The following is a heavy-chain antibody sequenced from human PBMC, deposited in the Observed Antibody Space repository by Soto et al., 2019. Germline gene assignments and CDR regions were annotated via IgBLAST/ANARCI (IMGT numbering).Heavy chain of an antibody. CDR2: IWFNGTTA. CDR1: GFYFNTYG. D-gene: IGHD4-17*01. V-gene: IGHV3-33*01. Sequence: QVQLVESGGGVVQPGTSLRLSCATSGFYFNTYGMHWVRQAPGKGLEWLTFIWFNGTTAYYADSVKGRFTVSRDNSRNTLSLQMNSLRPEDTAVYYCARALGRYGEYIGYFDYWGQGVLVTVSS. J-gene: IGHJ4*02. CDR3: ARALGRYGEYIGYFDY.